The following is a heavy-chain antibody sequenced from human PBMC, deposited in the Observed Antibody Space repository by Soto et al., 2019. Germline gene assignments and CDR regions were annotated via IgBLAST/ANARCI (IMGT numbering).Heavy chain of an antibody. J-gene: IGHJ5*02. CDR2: TWFDGSTK. D-gene: IGHD5-12*01. V-gene: IGHV3-33*01. CDR1: GFTFSSHA. CDR3: ARDHSGYGWGWFDP. Sequence: QVQLVESGGGVVQPGRSLRLSCAASGFTFSSHAMHWVRQAPGKGLEWVAVTWFDGSTKYYADSVKGRFTISRDNSKNTLYLQMNSLRAEDTAVYYCARDHSGYGWGWFDPWGQGTLVTVSS.